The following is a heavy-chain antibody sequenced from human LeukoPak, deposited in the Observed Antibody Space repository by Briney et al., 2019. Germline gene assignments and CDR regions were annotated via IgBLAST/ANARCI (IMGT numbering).Heavy chain of an antibody. D-gene: IGHD3-10*01. CDR2: ISSSSVYI. CDR3: ARAMVRGVNDY. CDR1: GFNFISYR. Sequence: GGSLRLSCAASGFNFISYRINWVRQAPGKGLEWVSSISSSSVYIYYADSVKGRFTISRDNAKSSLYLQMSSLRAEDTAVYYCARAMVRGVNDYWGQGTLVTVSS. V-gene: IGHV3-21*01. J-gene: IGHJ4*02.